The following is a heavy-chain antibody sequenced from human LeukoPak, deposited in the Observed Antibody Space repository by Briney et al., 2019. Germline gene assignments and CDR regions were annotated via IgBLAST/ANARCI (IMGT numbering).Heavy chain of an antibody. D-gene: IGHD1-14*01. CDR1: GFTFSDYY. CDR3: ARDSLPGYYYMDV. V-gene: IGHV3-11*04. Sequence: GGSLRLSCAASGFTFSDYYMSWIRQAPGKGLEWVSYISSSASTIYYADSVKGRFTISRDNAKNSLYLQMNSLRAEDTAVYYCARDSLPGYYYMDVWGKGTTVTVSS. J-gene: IGHJ6*03. CDR2: ISSSASTI.